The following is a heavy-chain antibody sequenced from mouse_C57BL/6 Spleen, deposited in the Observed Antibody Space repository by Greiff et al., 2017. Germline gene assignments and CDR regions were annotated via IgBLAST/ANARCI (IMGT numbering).Heavy chain of an antibody. V-gene: IGHV10-1*01. CDR3: VGSTWFAY. CDR1: GFSFNTYA. J-gene: IGHJ3*01. Sequence: EVQLVESGGGLVQPKGSLKLSCAASGFSFNTYAMNWVRQAPGKGLEWVARIRSTSNNYATYYAGSVKDRFTISRSDSESMLYLQMNNLKTEDKAMYYCVGSTWFAYWGQGTLVTVSA. CDR2: IRSTSNNYAT. D-gene: IGHD5-1*01.